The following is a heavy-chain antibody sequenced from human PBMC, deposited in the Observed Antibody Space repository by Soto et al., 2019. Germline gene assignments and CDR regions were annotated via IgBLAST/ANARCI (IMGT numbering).Heavy chain of an antibody. V-gene: IGHV3-74*01. CDR2: VSSDGSST. J-gene: IGHJ4*02. Sequence: EVQLVESGGGLVQPGESLRLSCAASGFTFSSYWMHWIRQAPGKGLVWVSRVSSDGSSTVYATSVKGRLTISRDNAKNTFYLQMNSLSDEDTAVYYCARGLPNYSSFDSWGQGTLVTVSS. CDR1: GFTFSSYW. D-gene: IGHD4-4*01. CDR3: ARGLPNYSSFDS.